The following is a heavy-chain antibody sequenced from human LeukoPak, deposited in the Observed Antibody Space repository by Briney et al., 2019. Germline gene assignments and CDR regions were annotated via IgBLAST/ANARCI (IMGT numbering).Heavy chain of an antibody. D-gene: IGHD3-16*02. J-gene: IGHJ4*02. Sequence: PSETLSLTCTVSGDSISSSGFYWGWIRPPPGEGLEWIGTIYYSRTTYYNPSLNSRVSISFDTSRSQFSLNLNSVTAADTAVYFCARAGYTITSYRFDYWGPGALVTVSP. CDR2: IYYSRTT. V-gene: IGHV4-39*01. CDR1: GDSISSSGFY. CDR3: ARAGYTITSYRFDY.